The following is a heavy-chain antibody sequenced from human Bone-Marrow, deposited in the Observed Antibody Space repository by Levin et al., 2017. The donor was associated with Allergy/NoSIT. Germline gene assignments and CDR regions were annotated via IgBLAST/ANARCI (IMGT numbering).Heavy chain of an antibody. Sequence: SETLSLTCTVSGGSIRSSNYYWTWIRQSAGKGLEWIGRVFASGSTDYMSSFRGRVTLSVDTSKNQFYLNLRSLTAADTAVYFCAGDVDNLGKFDSWGRGILVSVSS. J-gene: IGHJ4*02. V-gene: IGHV4-61*02. CDR2: VFASGST. CDR1: GGSIRSSNYY. D-gene: IGHD1-1*01. CDR3: AGDVDNLGKFDS.